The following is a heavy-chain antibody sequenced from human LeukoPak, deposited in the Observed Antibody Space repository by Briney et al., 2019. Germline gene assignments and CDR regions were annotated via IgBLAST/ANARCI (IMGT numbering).Heavy chain of an antibody. Sequence: PGGSLRLSCAASGFIFSSNAMNWVRQAPGKGLEWVSGISGSGGSTYYADSVKGRVTISRDNSKNTLYLQMNSLRAEDTAVYYCAKAVGATFEYWGQGALVIVSS. D-gene: IGHD1-26*01. CDR3: AKAVGATFEY. J-gene: IGHJ4*02. CDR2: ISGSGGST. V-gene: IGHV3-23*01. CDR1: GFIFSSNA.